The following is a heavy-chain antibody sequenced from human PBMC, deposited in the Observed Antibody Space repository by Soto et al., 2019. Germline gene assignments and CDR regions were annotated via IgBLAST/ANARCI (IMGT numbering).Heavy chain of an antibody. J-gene: IGHJ6*03. D-gene: IGHD3-10*01. V-gene: IGHV3-74*01. CDR2: IDTVGTDS. CDR3: ARGWFGPDV. Sequence: EVQLVESGGGLVQPGGSLRLSCAASEFTFSGRSVHWVRQAPGKGLVWVSGIDTVGTDSTYADTVKGRFTSSRDNAKNTVSLQMNSLGVEDTAVYYCARGWFGPDVWGKGTTVTVSS. CDR1: EFTFSGRS.